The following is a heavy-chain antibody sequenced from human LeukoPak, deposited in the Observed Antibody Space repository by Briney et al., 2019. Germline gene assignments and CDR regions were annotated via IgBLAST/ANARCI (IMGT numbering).Heavy chain of an antibody. Sequence: GGSLRLSCAASGFTFSSYAMSWVRQAPGKGLEWVSIIDDSGGSTYYADSVKGRFTISRDNTKNTLYLQMNSLRAEDTAVYYCAKSLGTIWFGELCYFDYWGQGTLVTVSS. V-gene: IGHV3-23*01. CDR1: GFTFSSYA. CDR2: IDDSGGST. J-gene: IGHJ4*02. D-gene: IGHD3-10*01. CDR3: AKSLGTIWFGELCYFDY.